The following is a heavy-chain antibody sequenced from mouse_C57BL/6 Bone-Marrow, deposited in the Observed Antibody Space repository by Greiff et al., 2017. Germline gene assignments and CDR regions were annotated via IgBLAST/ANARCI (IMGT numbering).Heavy chain of an antibody. CDR1: GFNIKDDY. V-gene: IGHV14-4*01. CDR2: IDPENGDT. D-gene: IGHD2-4*01. J-gene: IGHJ3*01. Sequence: VQLKQSGAELVRPGASVKLSCTASGFNIKDDYMHWVKQRPEQGLEWIGWIDPENGDTEYASKFQGKATITADTSSNTAYLQLSSLTSEDTAVYYGTSLIYYDYGLFAYWGQGTLVTVSA. CDR3: TSLIYYDYGLFAY.